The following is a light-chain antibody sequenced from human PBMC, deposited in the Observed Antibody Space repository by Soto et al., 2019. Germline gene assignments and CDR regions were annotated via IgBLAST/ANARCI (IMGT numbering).Light chain of an antibody. Sequence: DIQMTQAPSSLSASVGDRVTITCRARQDISTYLAWYQQKPGKVPKLLISAAYTLQSGVPPRFSGSGSGTDFTLTISSLRPEDVATYYSPKYGNAPLTFGGGTKVEIK. CDR1: QDISTY. V-gene: IGKV1-27*01. J-gene: IGKJ4*01. CDR3: PKYGNAPLT. CDR2: AAY.